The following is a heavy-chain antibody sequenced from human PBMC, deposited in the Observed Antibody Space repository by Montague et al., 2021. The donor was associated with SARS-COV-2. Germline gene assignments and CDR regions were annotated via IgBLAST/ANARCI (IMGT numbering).Heavy chain of an antibody. CDR3: ARLGDGVVPSPILGVGPYYSYYYIDV. CDR2: INHGGST. D-gene: IGHD3-10*01. V-gene: IGHV4-34*01. Sequence: SETLSLTCAVHGTSFSGYSWNWIRQPPGKGLEWIGEINHGGSTNYNPSLKSRVTISADTSKNQFSLKLTSVAAADTAVYYCARLGDGVVPSPILGVGPYYSYYYIDVWGKGTTVTVSS. J-gene: IGHJ6*03. CDR1: GTSFSGYS.